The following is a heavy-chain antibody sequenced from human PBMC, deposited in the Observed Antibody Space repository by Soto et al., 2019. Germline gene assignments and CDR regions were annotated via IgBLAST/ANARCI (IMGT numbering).Heavy chain of an antibody. CDR2: IYYSGST. J-gene: IGHJ5*02. CDR3: ARGHNWNGSPSDP. D-gene: IGHD1-20*01. Sequence: QLQLQESGPGLVKPSETLSLTCTVSGGSISSSSYYWGWIRQPPGKGLEWIGSIYYSGSTYYNPSLKSRVTISVDTSKNQFSLKLSSVTAADTAVYYCARGHNWNGSPSDPWGQGTLVTVSS. V-gene: IGHV4-39*01. CDR1: GGSISSSSYY.